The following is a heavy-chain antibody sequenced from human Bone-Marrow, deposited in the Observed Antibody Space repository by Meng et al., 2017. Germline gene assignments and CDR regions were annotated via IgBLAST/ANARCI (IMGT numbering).Heavy chain of an antibody. D-gene: IGHD3-16*01. Sequence: GESLKISCAASGFTFRNFAMSWVRQAPGKGLEWGSATSGSGGSTYYADSVKGRFTISRDNSKNLLFLQMSSLRADDTAVYFVAKGSYIDSYEVRHWGQGTLVTVSS. V-gene: IGHV3-23*01. CDR2: TSGSGGST. CDR3: AKGSYIDSYEVRH. J-gene: IGHJ4*02. CDR1: GFTFRNFA.